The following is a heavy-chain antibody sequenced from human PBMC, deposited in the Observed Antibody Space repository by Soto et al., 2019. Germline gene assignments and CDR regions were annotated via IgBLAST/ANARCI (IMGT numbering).Heavy chain of an antibody. V-gene: IGHV1-46*01. J-gene: IGHJ4*01. CDR2: MKPSDGST. CDR3: ARDAQIGHGYSVYDTY. Sequence: ASVKVSCKAVGYTFASYYIHWVRQAPGQGLEWMGVMKPSDGSTTYAQRFQDRITMTRDTSTGTVYMNLNSLRSEDTAVYYCARDAQIGHGYSVYDTYWGQ. D-gene: IGHD5-12*01. CDR1: GYTFASYY.